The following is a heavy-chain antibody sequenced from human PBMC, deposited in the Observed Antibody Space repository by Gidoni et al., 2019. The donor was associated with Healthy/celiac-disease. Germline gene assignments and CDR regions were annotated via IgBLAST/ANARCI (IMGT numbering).Heavy chain of an antibody. J-gene: IGHJ6*03. Sequence: QVQLQQWGAGLVKPSETLSLTCAVDGGYSSGYYSSWIRQTPGKGLEWIGEINHSGSTNYNPSLKSRVTISVDTSKNQFSLKLSAVTAADAAVYYCARGWGGYCSGGSCYNYPMYYYYYYMDVWGKGTTVTVSS. D-gene: IGHD2-15*01. CDR1: GGYSSGYY. V-gene: IGHV4-34*01. CDR3: ARGWGGYCSGGSCYNYPMYYYYYYMDV. CDR2: INHSGST.